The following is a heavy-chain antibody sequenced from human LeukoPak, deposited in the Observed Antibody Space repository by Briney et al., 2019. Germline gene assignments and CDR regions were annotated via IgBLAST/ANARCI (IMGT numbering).Heavy chain of an antibody. CDR1: GGSFSGYY. J-gene: IGHJ6*02. V-gene: IGHV4-34*01. D-gene: IGHD3-22*01. CDR2: INHSGST. Sequence: SETLSLTCAVYGGSFSGYYWSWIRQPPGKGLEWIGEINHSGSTNYNPSLKSRVTISVDTSKNQFSLKLSSGTAADTAVYYCARMNYYDSSGCYYVHRYYYGMDVWGQGTTVTVSS. CDR3: ARMNYYDSSGCYYVHRYYYGMDV.